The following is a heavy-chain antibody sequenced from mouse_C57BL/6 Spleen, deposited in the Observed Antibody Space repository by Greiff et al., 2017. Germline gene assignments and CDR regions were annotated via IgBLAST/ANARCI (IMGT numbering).Heavy chain of an antibody. J-gene: IGHJ2*01. Sequence: EVQLVESEGGLVQPGSSMKLSCTASGFTFSDYYMAWVRQVPEKCLEWVANINYDGSSTYYLDSLKSRFIISRDNAKNILYLQMSSLKSEDTATYYCARGYRNYVNYFDYWGQGTTLTVSS. V-gene: IGHV5-16*01. D-gene: IGHD2-5*01. CDR2: INYDGSST. CDR3: ARGYRNYVNYFDY. CDR1: GFTFSDYY.